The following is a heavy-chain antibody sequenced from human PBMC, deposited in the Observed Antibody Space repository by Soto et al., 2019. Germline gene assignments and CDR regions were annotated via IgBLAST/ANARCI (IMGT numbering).Heavy chain of an antibody. CDR2: IIPILGIA. Sequence: GASVKVSCKASGGTFSSYTISWVRQAPGQGLEWMGRIIPILGIANYAQKFQGRVTITADKSTSTAYMELSSLRSEDTAVYYCAREVDIVVVVAATAYMDVWGKGTTVTAP. CDR3: AREVDIVVVVAATAYMDV. CDR1: GGTFSSYT. J-gene: IGHJ6*03. D-gene: IGHD2-15*01. V-gene: IGHV1-69*04.